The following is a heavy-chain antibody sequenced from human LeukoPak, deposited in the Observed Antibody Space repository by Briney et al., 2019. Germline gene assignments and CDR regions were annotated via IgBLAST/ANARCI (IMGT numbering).Heavy chain of an antibody. CDR3: AKAGGGSGYNPLGY. J-gene: IGHJ4*02. D-gene: IGHD5-24*01. V-gene: IGHV3-23*01. CDR2: ISSGGDNT. CDR1: GFTFSNYG. Sequence: GGSLRLSCVASGFTFSNYGMTWVGQAPGKGLEWVSVISSGGDNTFYADSVKGRFTISRDNSKNTFYLQMNSLRDEDTALYYCAKAGGGSGYNPLGYWGQGTLVTVSS.